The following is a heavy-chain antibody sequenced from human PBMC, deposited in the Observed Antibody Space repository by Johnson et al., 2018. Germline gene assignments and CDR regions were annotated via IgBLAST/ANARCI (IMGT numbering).Heavy chain of an antibody. J-gene: IGHJ1*01. CDR1: GFTFSKGW. D-gene: IGHD2-15*01. V-gene: IGHV3-15*01. Sequence: EVQLVESGGGLVEPGGSLRLSCAASGAASGFTFSKGWMSWVRQGPGKGLEWVGRIKSATDGGTTEYATPVKGRFTISRDDSKNSLYLQMNSLKTEDTAVYFCGSASGITYPYFQHLGQGTLVTVSS. CDR3: GSASGITYPYFQH. CDR2: IKSATDGGTT.